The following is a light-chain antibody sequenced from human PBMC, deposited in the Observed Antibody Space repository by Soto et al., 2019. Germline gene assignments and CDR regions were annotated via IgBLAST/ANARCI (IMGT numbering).Light chain of an antibody. CDR1: QSISSY. V-gene: IGKV1-39*01. CDR2: AAS. Sequence: DIQMTQSPSSLSASVGDRLTITCRASQSISSYLNWYQQKPGKAPKLLIYAASSLQSGVPSRFSRSGSNTDFTLTISSLQPEDFATYFCQQSYSTPYTFGQGTKLEIK. CDR3: QQSYSTPYT. J-gene: IGKJ2*01.